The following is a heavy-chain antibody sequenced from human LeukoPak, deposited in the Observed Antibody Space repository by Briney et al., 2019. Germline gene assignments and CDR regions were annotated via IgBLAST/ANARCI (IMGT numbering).Heavy chain of an antibody. CDR3: ARPHGYCSSTSCYTYFDY. V-gene: IGHV5-51*01. D-gene: IGHD2-2*02. CDR1: GYSFTSYW. J-gene: IGHJ4*02. Sequence: GESLKISCKGSGYSFTSYWIGWVRQMPGKGLEWMGIIYPGDSDTRYSPSFQGQVTISADKSISTDYLQWSSLKASDTAMYYCARPHGYCSSTSCYTYFDYWGQGTLVTVSS. CDR2: IYPGDSDT.